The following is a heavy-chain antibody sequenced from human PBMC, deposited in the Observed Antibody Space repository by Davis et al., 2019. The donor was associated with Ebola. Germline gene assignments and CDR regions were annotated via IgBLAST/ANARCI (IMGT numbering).Heavy chain of an antibody. V-gene: IGHV1-69*13. D-gene: IGHD3-16*01. CDR2: IIPIFGTA. CDR1: GYTFTSYG. Sequence: SVKVSCKASGYTFTSYGISWVRQAPGQGLEWMGGIIPIFGTANYAQKFQGRVTITADESTSTAYMELSSLRSEDTAVYYCARGSDRTLSFGYFDYWGQGTLVTVSS. J-gene: IGHJ4*02. CDR3: ARGSDRTLSFGYFDY.